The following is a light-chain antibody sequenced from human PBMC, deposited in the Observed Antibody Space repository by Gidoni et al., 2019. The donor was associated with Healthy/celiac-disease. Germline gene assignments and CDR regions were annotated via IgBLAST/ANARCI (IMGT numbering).Light chain of an antibody. Sequence: QSVLTQPPSVSAAPGQQVTISCSGSSSNIGHNYVSWYQQLPGTAPKLLIFDNNERPSGIPDRFSGSKSGTSATLGITGLQTGDEADYYCGTWDGILSAWVFGGGTKLTVL. V-gene: IGLV1-51*01. J-gene: IGLJ3*02. CDR1: SSNIGHNY. CDR2: DNN. CDR3: GTWDGILSAWV.